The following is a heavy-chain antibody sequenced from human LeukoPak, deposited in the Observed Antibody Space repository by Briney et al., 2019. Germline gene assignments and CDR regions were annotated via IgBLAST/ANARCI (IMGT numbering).Heavy chain of an antibody. Sequence: SETLSLTCTVSGGSISSYYWSWIRQPPGKGLEWIGYIYYSGSTNYNPSLKSRVTISVDTSKKQFSLKLSSVTAADTAVYYCARGRIAARVRFDYWGQGTLVTVSS. CDR2: IYYSGST. CDR3: ARGRIAARVRFDY. CDR1: GGSISSYY. D-gene: IGHD6-6*01. V-gene: IGHV4-59*01. J-gene: IGHJ4*02.